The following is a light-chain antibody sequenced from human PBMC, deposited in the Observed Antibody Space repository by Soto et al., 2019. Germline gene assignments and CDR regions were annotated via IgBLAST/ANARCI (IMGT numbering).Light chain of an antibody. V-gene: IGLV3-21*04. Sequence: SYELTQPPSVSVAPGKTARITCGGNNIGDKSVHWYQQRPGQAPVLVIYYDNDRPSGIPERFSGSNSGNTATLTISRVEAGDEADYYCQVWDSSGDHVVFDGGTKLTVL. CDR3: QVWDSSGDHVV. CDR2: YDN. J-gene: IGLJ2*01. CDR1: NIGDKS.